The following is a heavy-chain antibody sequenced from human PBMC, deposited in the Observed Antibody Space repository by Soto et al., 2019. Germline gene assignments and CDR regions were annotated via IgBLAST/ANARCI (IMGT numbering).Heavy chain of an antibody. CDR1: GFTFSSYA. J-gene: IGHJ6*02. CDR3: ARDLRRYFDRLLDYYYYYGMDV. V-gene: IGHV3-30-3*01. Sequence: QVQLVESGGGVVQPGRSLRLSCAASGFTFSSYAMHWVRQAPGKGLEWVAVISYDGSNKYYADSVKGRFTISRDNSKNTLYLQMNSLRAEDTAVYYCARDLRRYFDRLLDYYYYYGMDVWGQGTTVTVSS. CDR2: ISYDGSNK. D-gene: IGHD3-9*01.